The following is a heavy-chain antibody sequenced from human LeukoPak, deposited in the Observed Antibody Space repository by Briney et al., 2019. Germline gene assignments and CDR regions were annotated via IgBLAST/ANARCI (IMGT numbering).Heavy chain of an antibody. V-gene: IGHV3-30*02. CDR2: LRSDGKTD. D-gene: IGHD3-16*01. J-gene: IGHJ3*02. Sequence: GGSLRLSCEASGFSLTSYDIHWVRQTPGKGLEWVAFLRSDGKTDNYADSVKGRFILSRDSSKNTLHLQLNTLRPEDTAVYYCARDLWASDGTGIYYYGLVDGFEIWDQGTMVTVSS. CDR1: GFSLTSYD. CDR3: ARDLWASDGTGIYYYGLVDGFEI.